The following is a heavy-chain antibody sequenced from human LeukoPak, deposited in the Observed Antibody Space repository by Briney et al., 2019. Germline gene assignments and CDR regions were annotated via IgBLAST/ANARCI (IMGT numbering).Heavy chain of an antibody. V-gene: IGHV3-48*04. CDR1: GFTFSSYS. Sequence: GGSLRLSCAASGFTFSSYSMNWVRQAPGKGLEWVSYISSSSSTIYYADSVKGRFTISRDNAKNSLYLQMNSLRAEDTALYYCARDIVLTAVAVRGSFDIWGQGTMVTVSS. CDR3: ARDIVLTAVAVRGSFDI. J-gene: IGHJ3*02. D-gene: IGHD6-19*01. CDR2: ISSSSSTI.